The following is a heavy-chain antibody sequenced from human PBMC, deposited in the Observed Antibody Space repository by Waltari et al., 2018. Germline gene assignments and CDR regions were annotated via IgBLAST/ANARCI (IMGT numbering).Heavy chain of an antibody. CDR3: AKSRGSSYGTEYLDY. CDR1: GFTFRSSA. J-gene: IGHJ4*02. D-gene: IGHD3-16*01. CDR2: ITGSGDST. V-gene: IGHV3-23*01. Sequence: EVQLLESGGGLVQPGGSLRLSCAASGFTFRSSAMNWVRQAPGKGLEWVSLITGSGDSTYYADSVKGRFTVSRDNSKNTLYLQMNSLRAEDTAVYYCAKSRGSSYGTEYLDYWGQGTLVTVSS.